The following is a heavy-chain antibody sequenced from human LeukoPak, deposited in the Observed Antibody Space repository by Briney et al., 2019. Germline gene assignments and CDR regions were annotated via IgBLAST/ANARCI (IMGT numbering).Heavy chain of an antibody. CDR2: IYYSGST. Sequence: SETLSLTCTVSGGSISSGGYYWSWIRQHPGKGLEWIGYIYYSGSTYYNPSPKSRVTISVDTSKNQFSLKLSSVTAADTAVYYCVGTNYYDSSGFDYWGQGTLVTVSS. CDR3: VGTNYYDSSGFDY. CDR1: GGSISSGGYY. J-gene: IGHJ4*02. V-gene: IGHV4-31*03. D-gene: IGHD3-22*01.